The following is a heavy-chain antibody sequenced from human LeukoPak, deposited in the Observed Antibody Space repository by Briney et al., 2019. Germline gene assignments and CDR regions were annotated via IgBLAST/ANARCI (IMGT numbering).Heavy chain of an antibody. CDR2: IYYSGST. CDR1: GGSISSYY. V-gene: IGHV4-59*01. CDR3: ARGRSLLVLDY. Sequence: SETLSLTCTVSGGSISSYYWSWIRQPPGKGLEWIGYIYYSGSTNYNPSLKSRVTISVDTSKNQFSLKLSSVTAADTAVYYCARGRSLLVLDYWGQGTLGTVSS. J-gene: IGHJ4*02. D-gene: IGHD3-16*02.